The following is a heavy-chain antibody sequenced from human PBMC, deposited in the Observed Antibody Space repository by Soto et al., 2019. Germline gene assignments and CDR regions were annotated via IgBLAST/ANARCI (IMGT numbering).Heavy chain of an antibody. Sequence: EVQLLESGGGLVQPGGSLRLSCEASGFTFSSYAMSWVRQAPGKGLEWVSVISGSGGSTYYADSVKGRFTISRDNSKNTLYLKMNSLRAEDTAVYYCAKGLAWLVLYGFDYWGQGTLVTVSS. D-gene: IGHD6-19*01. J-gene: IGHJ4*02. CDR2: ISGSGGST. CDR1: GFTFSSYA. V-gene: IGHV3-23*01. CDR3: AKGLAWLVLYGFDY.